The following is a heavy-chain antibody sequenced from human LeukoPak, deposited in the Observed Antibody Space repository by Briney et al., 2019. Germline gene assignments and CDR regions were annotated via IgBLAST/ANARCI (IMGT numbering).Heavy chain of an antibody. CDR3: ARDFGGNSDY. V-gene: IGHV3-74*01. D-gene: IGHD4-23*01. CDR1: GFTVSSYW. Sequence: GGSLRLSCAASGFTVSSYWTHWVRQAPGKGLVWVSRINRDGRTISYAGSVKGRFTISRDNAKNTLYLQMNSLRSEDTAVYYCARDFGGNSDYWGQGTLVTVSS. CDR2: INRDGRTI. J-gene: IGHJ4*02.